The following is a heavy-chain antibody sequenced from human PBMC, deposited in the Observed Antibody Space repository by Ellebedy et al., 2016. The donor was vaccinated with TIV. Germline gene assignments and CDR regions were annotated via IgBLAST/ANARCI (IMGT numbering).Heavy chain of an antibody. CDR3: AKMNWDDPQGY. CDR2: ISGTGDT. J-gene: IGHJ4*02. CDR1: GFTFSRHP. Sequence: GESLKISCAASGFTFSRHPISWVRQAPGKGLEWVSAISGTGDTSYSDSVKGRFTISRDNSMNTLYLQMNSLRAEDTAVYYCAKMNWDDPQGYWGPGTLVTVSS. D-gene: IGHD1-1*01. V-gene: IGHV3-23*01.